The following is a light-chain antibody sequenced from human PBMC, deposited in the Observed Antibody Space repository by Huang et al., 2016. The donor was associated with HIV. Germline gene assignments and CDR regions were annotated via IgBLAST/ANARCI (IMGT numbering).Light chain of an antibody. J-gene: IGKJ1*01. V-gene: IGKV1-5*03. CDR1: QNISSW. CDR3: QYGET. Sequence: DIQLTQSPSTLSASVGDRLTTTCRASQNISSWLAWYQQKPGKAPKLLIYKISSVESGVPSRFSGSGSGTKFTLTINRLQPDDIGTYYCQYGETFGQGSKVEVK. CDR2: KIS.